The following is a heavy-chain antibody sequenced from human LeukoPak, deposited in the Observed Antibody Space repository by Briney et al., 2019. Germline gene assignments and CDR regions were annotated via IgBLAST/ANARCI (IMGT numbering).Heavy chain of an antibody. D-gene: IGHD3-9*01. Sequence: PSETLSLTCTVSGGSISSYYWSWIRQPPGKGLEWIGYIYYSGSTNYNPSLKSRVTISVDTSKNQFSLKLSSVTAADTAVYYCARGNDILTGYYFDYWGQGTLVTDSS. V-gene: IGHV4-59*01. CDR1: GGSISSYY. CDR3: ARGNDILTGYYFDY. CDR2: IYYSGST. J-gene: IGHJ4*02.